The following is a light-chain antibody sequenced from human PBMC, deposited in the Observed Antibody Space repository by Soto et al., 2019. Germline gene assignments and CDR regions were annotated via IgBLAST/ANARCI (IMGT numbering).Light chain of an antibody. CDR1: SSDIGAYAY. Sequence: QSALTQPASVSGSPGQSIAISCTGTSSDIGAYAYVSWYQQHPGKVPKLIVFDVNYRPSGVSGRFSGSKSGNTASLTISGLQAEDEADYYCSSYTRTSSVIFGGGTKLTVL. CDR3: SSYTRTSSVI. J-gene: IGLJ2*01. V-gene: IGLV2-14*03. CDR2: DVN.